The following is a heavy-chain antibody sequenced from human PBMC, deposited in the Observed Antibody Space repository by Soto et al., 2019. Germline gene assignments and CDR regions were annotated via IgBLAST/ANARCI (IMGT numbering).Heavy chain of an antibody. CDR3: ASRSSGWYFDY. V-gene: IGHV3-23*01. J-gene: IGHJ4*02. D-gene: IGHD6-19*01. Sequence: GGSLRLSCAASGFTFSSYSMNWVRQAPGKGLEWVSVISGSGGSTYYADSVKGRFTISRDNSKNTLYLQMNSLRAEDTAVYYCASRSSGWYFDYWGQGTLVTVSS. CDR1: GFTFSSYS. CDR2: ISGSGGST.